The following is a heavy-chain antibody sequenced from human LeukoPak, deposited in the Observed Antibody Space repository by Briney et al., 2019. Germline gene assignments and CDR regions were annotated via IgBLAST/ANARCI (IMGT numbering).Heavy chain of an antibody. CDR2: IYHSGRT. V-gene: IGHV4-4*02. CDR3: VRTNPWDLTYYFDY. CDR1: GGSISSSNW. Sequence: PSDALSITRAASGGSISSSNWGSWVRQPPGKGLMSMGEIYHSGRTNYNPSLKSRVTISVDTSKNQFSLRLTSVTAADTAVYYCVRTNPWDLTYYFDYWGQGTLVTVSS. J-gene: IGHJ4*02. D-gene: IGHD1-14*01.